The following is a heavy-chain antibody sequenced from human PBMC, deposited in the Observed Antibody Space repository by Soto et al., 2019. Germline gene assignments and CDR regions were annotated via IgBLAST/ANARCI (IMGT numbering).Heavy chain of an antibody. D-gene: IGHD6-19*01. J-gene: IGHJ4*02. CDR1: GGAMSSSSYY. Sequence: SETLSRTCTVSGGAMSSSSYYLCWIRQPPGKGLECIGSIYYSGSTYYNPSLKSRVTISVDTSKNQFSLKLSSVTAADTAVYYCARALYSSGPFDFWGQGTLVTVS. V-gene: IGHV4-39*01. CDR3: ARALYSSGPFDF. CDR2: IYYSGST.